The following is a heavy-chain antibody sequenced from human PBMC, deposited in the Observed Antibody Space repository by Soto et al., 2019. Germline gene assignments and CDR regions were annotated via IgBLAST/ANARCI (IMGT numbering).Heavy chain of an antibody. Sequence: EVQLLESGGGLVQPGGSLRLSCAASGFTFSSDAMSWVRQAPGKGLEWVSAIGSGGGSTFYADSVKGRFTISRDSSKNTLFLQMNSLRAEDTAVYYCAKAGCGVGSCYPYFFDYWGQGTLVAVSS. CDR2: IGSGGGST. V-gene: IGHV3-23*01. D-gene: IGHD2-15*01. CDR1: GFTFSSDA. CDR3: AKAGCGVGSCYPYFFDY. J-gene: IGHJ4*02.